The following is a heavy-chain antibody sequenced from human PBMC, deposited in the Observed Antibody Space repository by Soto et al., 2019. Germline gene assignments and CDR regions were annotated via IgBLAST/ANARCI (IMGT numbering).Heavy chain of an antibody. CDR1: GLSITDSEMG. CDR2: IDSSGEK. V-gene: IGHV2-26*01. D-gene: IGHD6-19*01. CDR3: ARRHLAVAVSPWFDP. Sequence: QVTLKESGPVLVKPTEPLTLRCTVSGLSITDSEMGVSWIRQPPGQHREWLAHIDSSGEKSDRTFLKSRLTISKDTSKSQIVLTMTNMDPADTATYYCARRHLAVAVSPWFDPWGQGIPVTVSS. J-gene: IGHJ5*02.